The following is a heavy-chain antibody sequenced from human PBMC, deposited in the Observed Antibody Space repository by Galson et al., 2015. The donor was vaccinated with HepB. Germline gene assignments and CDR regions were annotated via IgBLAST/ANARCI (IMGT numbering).Heavy chain of an antibody. CDR1: GYTFTSYA. CDR3: ATSPYSSRNFDY. Sequence: SVKVSCKASGYTFTSYAMHWVRQAPGQRLEWMGWINAGNGNTKYSQEFQGRVTITRDTSASTAYMELSSLRSEDTAVYYCATSPYSSRNFDYWGQGTLVTVSS. D-gene: IGHD6-13*01. CDR2: INAGNGNT. V-gene: IGHV1-3*01. J-gene: IGHJ4*02.